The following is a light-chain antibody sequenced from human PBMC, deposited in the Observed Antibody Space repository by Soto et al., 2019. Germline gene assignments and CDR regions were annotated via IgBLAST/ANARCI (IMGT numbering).Light chain of an antibody. J-gene: IGLJ3*02. CDR3: QSSDTSLGGVV. CDR2: GNS. V-gene: IGLV1-40*01. CDR1: SFNFGAGYD. Sequence: QSVLTQPPSVSGAPGQRVTISCTGSSFNFGAGYDVHWYQQLPGTAPKLLIYGNSHRPSGVPGRFSGSKSGTSASLAITGLQAEDEADYYCQSSDTSLGGVVFGGGTKLTVL.